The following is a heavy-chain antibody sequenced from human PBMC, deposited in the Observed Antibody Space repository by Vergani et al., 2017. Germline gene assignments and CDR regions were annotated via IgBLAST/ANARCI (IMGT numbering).Heavy chain of an antibody. CDR2: ISYDGSNK. V-gene: IGHV3-30*01. CDR1: GFTFSSYA. D-gene: IGHD2-15*01. Sequence: QVQLVESGGGVVQPGRSLRLSCAASGFTFSSYAMHWVRQAPGKGLEWVAGISYDGSNKYYADSVKGRFTIARDNSKNTLYLQMNSLRAQDTAVYYCARESSPIYYYYYYMDVWGKGTTVTVSS. CDR3: ARESSPIYYYYYYMDV. J-gene: IGHJ6*03.